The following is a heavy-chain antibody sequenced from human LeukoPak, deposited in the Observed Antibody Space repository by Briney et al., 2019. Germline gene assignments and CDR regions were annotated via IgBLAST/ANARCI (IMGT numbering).Heavy chain of an antibody. CDR2: ITDSGGDT. Sequence: GGSLRLSCAASGITFSSYAMSWVRQAPGKGLEWVSIITDSGGDTNHADSVKGRFTIPRDNSKNTLYLQMNSLRAEDTAVYYCAKGVGPSAPNGRVFDFWGQGTLVTVSA. CDR1: GITFSSYA. CDR3: AKGVGPSAPNGRVFDF. D-gene: IGHD2-2*01. J-gene: IGHJ4*02. V-gene: IGHV3-23*01.